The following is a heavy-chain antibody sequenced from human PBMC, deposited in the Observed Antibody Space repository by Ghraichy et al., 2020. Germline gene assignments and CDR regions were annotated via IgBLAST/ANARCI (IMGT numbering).Heavy chain of an antibody. CDR2: IIGGGRDK. D-gene: IGHD6-19*01. CDR1: GFTFSSYA. Sequence: GGSLRLSCAASGFTFSSYAMSWVRQTPGKGLEWVSGIIGGGRDKYYADSVKGRFTISRDNSKNTLYLQMNSLRAEDTAVYYCGKDRFGYNSGCDYWGQGALVTVSS. V-gene: IGHV3-23*01. J-gene: IGHJ4*02. CDR3: GKDRFGYNSGCDY.